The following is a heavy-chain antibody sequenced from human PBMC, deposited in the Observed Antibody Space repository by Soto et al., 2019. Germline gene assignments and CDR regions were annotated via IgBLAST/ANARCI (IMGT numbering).Heavy chain of an antibody. CDR2: IYYSGST. CDR3: ARGGPTVTLINWFDP. CDR1: GGSISSYY. J-gene: IGHJ5*02. Sequence: SETLSLTCTVSGGSISSYYWSWIRQPPGKGLEWIGYIYYSGSTKYNPSLKSRVTISVDTSKRQFSLKLSSVTAADTAVYYCARGGPTVTLINWFDPWGQGTLVTVSS. V-gene: IGHV4-59*01. D-gene: IGHD4-4*01.